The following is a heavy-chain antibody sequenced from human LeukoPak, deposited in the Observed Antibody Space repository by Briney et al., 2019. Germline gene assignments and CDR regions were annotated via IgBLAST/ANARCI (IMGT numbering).Heavy chain of an antibody. CDR3: ARDPRYGGSYLSDY. D-gene: IGHD4-23*01. V-gene: IGHV3-20*04. J-gene: IGHJ4*02. CDR1: GFTFDDYG. Sequence: PGGSLRLSCAASGFTFDDYGMSWVRQAPGKGLEWVSGINWNGGSTGYADSVKGRFTISRDNAKNSLYLQMNSLRAEDAAVYYCARDPRYGGSYLSDYWGQGTLVTVSS. CDR2: INWNGGST.